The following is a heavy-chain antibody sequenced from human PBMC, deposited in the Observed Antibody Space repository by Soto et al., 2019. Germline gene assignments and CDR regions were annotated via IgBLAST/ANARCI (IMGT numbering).Heavy chain of an antibody. J-gene: IGHJ4*02. D-gene: IGHD6-6*01. V-gene: IGHV5-51*01. Sequence: PGESLKISCKGSGYIFTNYWIGWVRQMPGKGLEWMGIIYPGDSETRYSPSFQGQVTISADKSTSTAYLQWSSLKASDTAMYYCARPGRLRYTSSIDYWGQGTQVTVSS. CDR3: ARPGRLRYTSSIDY. CDR1: GYIFTNYW. CDR2: IYPGDSET.